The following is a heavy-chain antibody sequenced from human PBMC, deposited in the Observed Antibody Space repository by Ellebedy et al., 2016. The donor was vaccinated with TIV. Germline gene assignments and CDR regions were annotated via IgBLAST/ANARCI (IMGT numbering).Heavy chain of an antibody. Sequence: AASVKVSCKASGYTFINFGINWVRQAPGQGLEWMGWISAYNGNTNYAQKLQGRVTMTTDTSTSTAYMELRSLRSDDTAVYFCARTLDTIDVPSAYGSCFDVWGQGTMVSVAS. CDR2: ISAYNGNT. J-gene: IGHJ3*01. CDR3: ARTLDTIDVPSAYGSCFDV. CDR1: GYTFINFG. D-gene: IGHD2-15*01. V-gene: IGHV1-18*01.